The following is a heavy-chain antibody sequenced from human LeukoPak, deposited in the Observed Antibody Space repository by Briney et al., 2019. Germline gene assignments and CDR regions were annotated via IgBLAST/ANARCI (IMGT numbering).Heavy chain of an antibody. CDR2: IYHSGST. Sequence: PSETLSLTCAVSGYSISSGYYWGWIRQPPGKALEWIGSIYHSGSTYYNPSLKSRVTISVDTSKNQFSLKLSSVTAADTAVYYCATHSSSSSYFDYWGQGTLVTVSS. D-gene: IGHD6-6*01. V-gene: IGHV4-38-2*01. CDR3: ATHSSSSSYFDY. J-gene: IGHJ4*02. CDR1: GYSISSGYY.